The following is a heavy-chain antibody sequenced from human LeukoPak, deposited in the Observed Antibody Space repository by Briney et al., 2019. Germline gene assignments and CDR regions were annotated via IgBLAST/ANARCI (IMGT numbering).Heavy chain of an antibody. V-gene: IGHV4-34*01. CDR2: INHSGST. J-gene: IGHJ4*02. D-gene: IGHD6-19*01. CDR1: GGSFSGYY. CDR3: ARDMEYSSGWYFDY. Sequence: SETLSLTCAVYGGSFSGYYWSWIRQPPGKGLEWIGEINHSGSTNYNPSLKSRVTISVDTSKNQFSLKLSSVTAADTAVYYCARDMEYSSGWYFDYWGQGTLVTVSS.